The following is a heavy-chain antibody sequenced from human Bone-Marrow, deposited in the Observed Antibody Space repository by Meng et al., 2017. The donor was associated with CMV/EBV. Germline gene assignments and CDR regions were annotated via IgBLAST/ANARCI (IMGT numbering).Heavy chain of an antibody. CDR3: AKKLEYYDSSGSFDY. CDR2: IRYDGSNK. Sequence: GGSLRLSCAASGFTFSSYGMHWVRQAPGKGLEWVAFIRYDGSNKYYADSVKGRFTISRDNSKNTLYLQMNSLRAEDTAVYYCAKKLEYYDSSGSFDYWGQGTLVTVSS. CDR1: GFTFSSYG. V-gene: IGHV3-30*02. D-gene: IGHD3-22*01. J-gene: IGHJ4*02.